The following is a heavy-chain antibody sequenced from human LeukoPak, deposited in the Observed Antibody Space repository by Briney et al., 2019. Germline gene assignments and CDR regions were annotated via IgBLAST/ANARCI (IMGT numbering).Heavy chain of an antibody. D-gene: IGHD3-22*01. CDR3: ARESDSSGYQNDAFDI. CDR2: ISAYNGNT. J-gene: IGHJ3*02. Sequence: GASVKVSCKASGYTFTSYGISWVRQAPGQGLEWMGWISAYNGNTNYAQKLQGRVTMTTDTSTSTAYMELRSLRSDDTAVYCCARESDSSGYQNDAFDIWGQGTMVTVSS. CDR1: GYTFTSYG. V-gene: IGHV1-18*01.